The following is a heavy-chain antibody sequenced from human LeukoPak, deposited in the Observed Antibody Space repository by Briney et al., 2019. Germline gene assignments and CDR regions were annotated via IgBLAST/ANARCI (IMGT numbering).Heavy chain of an antibody. Sequence: ASVKVSCKASGYTFTSYDINWVRQATGQGLEWMGWMNPNSGSTGYAEKFQGRVTITRNTSISTAYMELSSLRSEDTAVYYCARGAISARYCSSTSCYQWFDPWGQGTLVTVSS. V-gene: IGHV1-8*03. CDR1: GYTFTSYD. CDR3: ARGAISARYCSSTSCYQWFDP. J-gene: IGHJ5*02. CDR2: MNPNSGST. D-gene: IGHD2-2*01.